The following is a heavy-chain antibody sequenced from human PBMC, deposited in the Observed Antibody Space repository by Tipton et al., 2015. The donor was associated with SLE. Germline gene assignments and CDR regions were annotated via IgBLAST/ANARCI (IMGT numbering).Heavy chain of an antibody. CDR3: ASRGDYGDYVSGYWYFDL. D-gene: IGHD4-17*01. CDR1: GGSFSGYY. J-gene: IGHJ2*01. CDR2: INHSGST. V-gene: IGHV4-34*01. Sequence: LRLSCAVYGGSFSGYYWGWIRQPPGKGLEWIGEINHSGSTNYNPSLKSRVTISVDTSKNQFSLKLSSVTAADTAVYYCASRGDYGDYVSGYWYFDLWGRVTLVTVSS.